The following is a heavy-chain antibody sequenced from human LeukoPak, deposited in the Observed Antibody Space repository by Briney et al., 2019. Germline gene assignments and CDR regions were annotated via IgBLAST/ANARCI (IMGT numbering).Heavy chain of an antibody. CDR3: ARGLGYVSGTYYYYYGMDV. CDR2: VYSGGST. D-gene: IGHD3-22*01. CDR1: GITVSNNY. V-gene: IGHV3-53*01. J-gene: IGHJ6*02. Sequence: PGGSLRLSCAASGITVSNNYMSWVRQAPGKGLEWVSVVYSGGSTYNADSVKGRFTISRDNSKNTLYPQMNSLRAEDTAVYYCARGLGYVSGTYYYYYGMDVWGQGTTVTVSS.